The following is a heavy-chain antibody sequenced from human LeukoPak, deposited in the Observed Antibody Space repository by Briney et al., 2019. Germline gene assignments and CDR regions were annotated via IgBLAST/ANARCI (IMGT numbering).Heavy chain of an antibody. CDR2: INHSGST. CDR1: GGSFSGYY. CDR3: ARGYGSSLPTDYRGWFDP. Sequence: SETLSLTCAVYGGSFSGYYWSWIHQPPGKGLEWIGEINHSGSTNYNPSLKSRVTISVDTSKNQFSLKLSSVTAADTAVYYCARGYGSSLPTDYRGWFDPWGQGTLVTVSS. D-gene: IGHD6-6*01. J-gene: IGHJ5*02. V-gene: IGHV4-34*01.